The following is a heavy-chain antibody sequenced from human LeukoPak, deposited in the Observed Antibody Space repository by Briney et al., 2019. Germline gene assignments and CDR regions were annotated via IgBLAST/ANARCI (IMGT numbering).Heavy chain of an antibody. CDR1: GGSISSYY. D-gene: IGHD1-26*01. Sequence: SETLSLTCTVSGGSISSYYWGWIRQPPGKGLEWIGYIYYSGSTNYNPSLKSRVTISVDTSKNQFSLKLSSVTAADTAVYYCARGDGGSYGFDYWGQGTLVTVSS. CDR2: IYYSGST. V-gene: IGHV4-59*01. J-gene: IGHJ4*02. CDR3: ARGDGGSYGFDY.